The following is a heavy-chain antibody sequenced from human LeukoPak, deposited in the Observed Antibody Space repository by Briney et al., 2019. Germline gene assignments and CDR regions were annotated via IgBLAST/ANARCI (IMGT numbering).Heavy chain of an antibody. D-gene: IGHD2-2*01. CDR3: ARDEQAPAAIGY. V-gene: IGHV3-74*01. J-gene: IGHJ4*02. Sequence: PGGSLRLSCVASGCSFSSYCLHWVRQGPGKGPVLVSRISTDGGFTTYADSVRGRFTISRDNAKHTLVLQMNGLRVDDTAVYYCARDEQAPAAIGYWGEGILVTVST. CDR2: ISTDGGFT. CDR1: GCSFSSYC.